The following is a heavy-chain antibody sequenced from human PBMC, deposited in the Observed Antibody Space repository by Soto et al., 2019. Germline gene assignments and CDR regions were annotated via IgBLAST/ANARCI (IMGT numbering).Heavy chain of an antibody. V-gene: IGHV4-34*01. Sequence: PSETLSLTCAVYVGSFSGYYWSWIRQPPGKGLEWIGEINHIGSTNYNPSLKSRVTISVDTSKNQFSLKLSSVTAADTAVYYCASQYSGSYPDAFDIWGQGTMVTVSS. D-gene: IGHD1-26*01. CDR2: INHIGST. J-gene: IGHJ3*02. CDR3: ASQYSGSYPDAFDI. CDR1: VGSFSGYY.